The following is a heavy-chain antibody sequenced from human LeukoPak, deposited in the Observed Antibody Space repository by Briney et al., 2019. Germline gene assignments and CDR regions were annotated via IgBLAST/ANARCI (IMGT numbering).Heavy chain of an antibody. V-gene: IGHV3-21*01. D-gene: IGHD5-18*01. Sequence: GGSLRLSCAASGFTFSSYSMNWVRQAPGKGLEWVSSISSSSSYIYYADSVKGRFTISRDNAKNSLYLQMNSLRAEDTAVYYCARAPPSRTAMVVDDAFDIWGQGTMVTVSS. CDR3: ARAPPSRTAMVVDDAFDI. J-gene: IGHJ3*02. CDR1: GFTFSSYS. CDR2: ISSSSSYI.